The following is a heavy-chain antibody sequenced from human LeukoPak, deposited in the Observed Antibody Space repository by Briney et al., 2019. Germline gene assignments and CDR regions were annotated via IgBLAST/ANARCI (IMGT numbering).Heavy chain of an antibody. CDR1: GYTFTSYG. V-gene: IGHV1-18*01. CDR3: ARDGGGDIVVAFAFDI. CDR2: ISAYNGNT. D-gene: IGHD2-15*01. J-gene: IGHJ3*02. Sequence: ASVKVSCKASGYTFTSYGIRWVRQAPGQGLEWMGWISAYNGNTNYAQKLQGRVTMTTDTSPSTAYVELRSLRSDDSAGYYCARDGGGDIVVAFAFDIWGQGTMVTVSS.